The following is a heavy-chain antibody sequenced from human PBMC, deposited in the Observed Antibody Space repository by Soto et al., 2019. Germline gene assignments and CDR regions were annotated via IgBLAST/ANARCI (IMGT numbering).Heavy chain of an antibody. J-gene: IGHJ4*02. CDR1: GFTFSSYA. V-gene: IGHV3-30-3*01. Sequence: QVQLVESGGGVVQPGRSLRLSCAASGFTFSSYAMHWVHQAPGKGLEWVAVISYDGSNKYYADSVKGRFTISRDNSKNTLYLQMNSLRAEDTAVYYCARDLGTDLSATPSAFDYWGQGTLVTVSS. D-gene: IGHD3-16*02. CDR2: ISYDGSNK. CDR3: ARDLGTDLSATPSAFDY.